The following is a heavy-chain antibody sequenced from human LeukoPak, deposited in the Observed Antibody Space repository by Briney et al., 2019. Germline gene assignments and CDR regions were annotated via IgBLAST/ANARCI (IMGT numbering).Heavy chain of an antibody. V-gene: IGHV5-51*01. D-gene: IGHD2-21*02. CDR3: ARGAYCGGDCYLDAFDI. J-gene: IGHJ3*02. CDR2: FYPGDADY. CDR1: GYSFTSYW. Sequence: GESLKISCKGSGYSFTSYWIGWVRQMPGKGLEWMGIFYPGDADYRYSPFFQGQVTIPADKSISTAYLEWSSLKASDPAIYYCARGAYCGGDCYLDAFDIWGQGTMVTVSS.